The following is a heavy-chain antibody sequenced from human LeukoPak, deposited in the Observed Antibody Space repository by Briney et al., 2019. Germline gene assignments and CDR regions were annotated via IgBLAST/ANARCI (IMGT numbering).Heavy chain of an antibody. D-gene: IGHD3-10*01. J-gene: IGHJ4*02. CDR1: GFTFTDTY. CDR2: ISPSGTDI. CDR3: ARGPMVRGVFIRRSKSGYFDY. V-gene: IGHV3-11*04. Sequence: PGGSLRLSCAVSGFTFTDTYMTWIRQAPGKGLESLSYISPSGTDISYADSVKGRFTISRDNAKNSLYLQMNSLRAEDTAVYYCARGPMVRGVFIRRSKSGYFDYWGQGTLVTVSS.